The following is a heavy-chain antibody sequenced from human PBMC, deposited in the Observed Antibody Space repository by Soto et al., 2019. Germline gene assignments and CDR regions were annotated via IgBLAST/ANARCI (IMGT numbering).Heavy chain of an antibody. CDR1: GGTFSSYS. CDR3: ARAQYGFPDKYYATDV. D-gene: IGHD2-2*01. V-gene: IGHV1-69*01. CDR2: IIPIIGIP. J-gene: IGHJ6*02. Sequence: QVQLVQSGAEVKKPGSSVKVSCNASGGTFSSYSVSWVRQAPGQGLEWMGGIIPIIGIPNYAQKFQGRVTISADASTNTVYMDLSSLRSEDAAVYYCARAQYGFPDKYYATDVWGHGTPVTVSS.